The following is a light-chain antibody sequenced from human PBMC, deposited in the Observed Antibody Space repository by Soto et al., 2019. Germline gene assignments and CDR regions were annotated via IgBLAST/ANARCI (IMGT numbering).Light chain of an antibody. CDR3: QQRNLWPPVT. Sequence: EIVLTQSPATLSLSPGERGTLSCLSSPSVTNYLAWYQKTPGQPPRLISYGAFNRAAGIPDRFSGSGSGTDFTLTISSLEPEDSAVYYCQQRNLWPPVTFGQGTRLEIK. CDR2: GAF. J-gene: IGKJ5*01. CDR1: PSVTNY. V-gene: IGKV3-11*01.